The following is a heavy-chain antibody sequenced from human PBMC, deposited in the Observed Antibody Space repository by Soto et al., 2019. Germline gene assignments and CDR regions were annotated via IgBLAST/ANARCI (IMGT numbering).Heavy chain of an antibody. V-gene: IGHV5-51*01. CDR2: IYPGDSDT. Sequence: PGESLKISSECSGYSFSNYWIGWVRQMPGKGLEWMGIIYPGDSDTRYSPSFRGQVTISADKSISTAYLQWSSLKASDTAMYYCARPLRGSSLLPLYYWGQGTLVTVSS. D-gene: IGHD6-13*01. CDR3: ARPLRGSSLLPLYY. CDR1: GYSFSNYW. J-gene: IGHJ4*02.